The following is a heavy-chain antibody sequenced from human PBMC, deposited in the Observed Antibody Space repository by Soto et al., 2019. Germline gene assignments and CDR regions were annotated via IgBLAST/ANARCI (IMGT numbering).Heavy chain of an antibody. CDR3: ARGLSPLTYSSSSGNRFAP. D-gene: IGHD6-6*01. Sequence: ASVKVPCKASGYTFTGYYMHWVRHAPGQGLEWMGWINPNSGGTNYAQKFQGWVTMTRDTSISTAYMELSRLRSDDTAVYYCARGLSPLTYSSSSGNRFAPWVQGTLVTVSS. J-gene: IGHJ5*02. CDR2: INPNSGGT. V-gene: IGHV1-2*04. CDR1: GYTFTGYY.